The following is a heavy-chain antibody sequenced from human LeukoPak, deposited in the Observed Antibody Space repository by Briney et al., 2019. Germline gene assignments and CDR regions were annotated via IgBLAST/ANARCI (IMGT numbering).Heavy chain of an antibody. J-gene: IGHJ3*02. Sequence: PGGSLRLSCAASGFTFSSYSMNWVRQAPGKGLEWVSSISSSSSYIYYADSVKGRFTISRDNAKNSLYLQMNSLRAEDTAVYYCAREMATPRDAFDIWGQGTMVTVSS. D-gene: IGHD5-24*01. CDR3: AREMATPRDAFDI. CDR1: GFTFSSYS. CDR2: ISSSSSYI. V-gene: IGHV3-21*01.